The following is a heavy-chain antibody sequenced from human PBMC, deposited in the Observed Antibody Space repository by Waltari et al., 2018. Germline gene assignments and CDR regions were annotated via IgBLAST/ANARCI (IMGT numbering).Heavy chain of an antibody. CDR1: GFTFSSYG. J-gene: IGHJ6*02. CDR2: IWYDGSNK. Sequence: QVQLVESGGGVVQPGRSLRLSCAASGFTFSSYGMHWVRQAPGKGLEWVAVIWYDGSNKYYAESVKGRFTISRENSKNTLYLQMNSRRAEETAVYYCARDPNYYGSGSYYYGMDVWGQGTTVTVSS. CDR3: ARDPNYYGSGSYYYGMDV. V-gene: IGHV3-33*01. D-gene: IGHD3-10*01.